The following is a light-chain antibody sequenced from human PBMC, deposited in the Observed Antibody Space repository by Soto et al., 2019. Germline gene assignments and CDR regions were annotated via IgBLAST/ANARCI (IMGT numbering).Light chain of an antibody. Sequence: EVVMTQSPATLSVSPGERATLSCRASQSVSSNLAWYQQKPGQAPRLLIYDASTRATGIPARFSGSGSGTEFTLTISSPQSEDFAVYYCQQYNNWPRTFGQGTKVDIK. CDR3: QQYNNWPRT. V-gene: IGKV3-15*01. J-gene: IGKJ1*01. CDR1: QSVSSN. CDR2: DAS.